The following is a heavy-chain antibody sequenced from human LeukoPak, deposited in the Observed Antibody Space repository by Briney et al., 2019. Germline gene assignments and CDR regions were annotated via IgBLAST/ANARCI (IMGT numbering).Heavy chain of an antibody. D-gene: IGHD3-16*01. V-gene: IGHV1-2*02. CDR1: GYTFTGYY. CDR3: AKDMRPWGSDAFDI. CDR2: INPNSGGT. J-gene: IGHJ3*02. Sequence: ASVKVSCKASGYTFTGYYMHWVRQAPGQGLEWMGWINPNSGGTNYAQKFQGRVTMTRDTSISTAYMELSRLRSDDTAVYYCAKDMRPWGSDAFDIWGQGTMVTVSS.